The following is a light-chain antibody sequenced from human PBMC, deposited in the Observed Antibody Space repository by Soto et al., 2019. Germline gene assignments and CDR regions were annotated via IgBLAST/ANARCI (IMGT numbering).Light chain of an antibody. V-gene: IGKV1-39*01. Sequence: DIQMTQSPSSLSASVGDRVTLTCRATQSISKYLNWYQQKPGKAPNLLIYSTSTLQSGVPSRFSGSGSGTDFTLTISSLQPEDFATYYCQQSYSTAITFGQGTRLEIK. CDR2: STS. J-gene: IGKJ5*01. CDR1: QSISKY. CDR3: QQSYSTAIT.